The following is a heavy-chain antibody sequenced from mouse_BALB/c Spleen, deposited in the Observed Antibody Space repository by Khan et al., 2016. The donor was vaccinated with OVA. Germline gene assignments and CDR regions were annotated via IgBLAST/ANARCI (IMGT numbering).Heavy chain of an antibody. Sequence: QVQLKESGPGLVAPSQSLSITCTVSGFSLTSYGVHWVRQPPGKGLEWLGVIWTGGSTNYNSALMSRLSISKDNSKSQVFLKMNSLQTDDTAMYYCARYYGKNGLYFDVWGAGTTVTVSS. J-gene: IGHJ1*01. CDR2: IWTGGST. CDR3: ARYYGKNGLYFDV. V-gene: IGHV2-9*02. CDR1: GFSLTSYG. D-gene: IGHD2-1*01.